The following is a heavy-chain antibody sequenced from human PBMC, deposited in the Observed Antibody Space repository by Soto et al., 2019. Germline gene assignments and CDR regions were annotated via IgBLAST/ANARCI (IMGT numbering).Heavy chain of an antibody. D-gene: IGHD6-19*01. CDR1: GFSLSNARMG. CDR2: IFSNDEK. J-gene: IGHJ5*02. CDR3: ARSIAVAAQSNWFDP. Sequence: QVTLKESGPVLVKPTEPLTLTCTVSGFSLSNARMGVSWIRQPPGKALEWLAHIFSNDEKSYSTSLKSRLTISKDTSKSQVVLTMTNMDPVDTATYYCARSIAVAAQSNWFDPWGQGTLVTVSS. V-gene: IGHV2-26*01.